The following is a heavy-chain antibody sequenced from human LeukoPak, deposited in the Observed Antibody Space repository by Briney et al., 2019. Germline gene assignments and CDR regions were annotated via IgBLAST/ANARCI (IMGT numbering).Heavy chain of an antibody. Sequence: AGGSLRLSCAASGFTFSSYWMSWVRQAPGKGLEWVANIKQDGSEKYYVGSVKGRFTISRDNAKNSLYLQMNSLRAEDTAVYYCARAREGGDCPFDYWGPGTLLSVSS. CDR2: IKQDGSEK. CDR3: ARAREGGDCPFDY. J-gene: IGHJ4*02. CDR1: GFTFSSYW. D-gene: IGHD2-21*02. V-gene: IGHV3-7*01.